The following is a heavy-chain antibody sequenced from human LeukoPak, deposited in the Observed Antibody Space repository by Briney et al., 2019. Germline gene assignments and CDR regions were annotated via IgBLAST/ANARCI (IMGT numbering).Heavy chain of an antibody. D-gene: IGHD3-10*01. CDR1: GFNFGDDA. Sequence: PGGSLRLSCAASGFNFGDDAMQWVRQVPGKGLEWVSLISVDGGSKYYADSVKGRFTIYRDNSRNSLYVQMNSLTSEDTALYYCVKGYRSSGEPDYWGQETLVTVSS. CDR3: VKGYRSSGEPDY. CDR2: ISVDGGSK. V-gene: IGHV3-43*02. J-gene: IGHJ4*02.